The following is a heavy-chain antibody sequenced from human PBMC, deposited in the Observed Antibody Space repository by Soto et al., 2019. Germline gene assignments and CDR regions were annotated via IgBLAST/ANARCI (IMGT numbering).Heavy chain of an antibody. V-gene: IGHV6-1*01. CDR3: AREKIGGSCDGVDI. D-gene: IGHD3-16*01. Sequence: SQSLSLTCVISWDSVSSNRAAWNWIRLSPSGGLEWLGRTHYRSKWYKEYAVSVKSRIIINPDTSKNQFSLQLNSVTPEDTAIYYCAREKIGGSCDGVDIWGQGTMVT. CDR1: WDSVSSNRAA. CDR2: THYRSKWYK. J-gene: IGHJ3*02.